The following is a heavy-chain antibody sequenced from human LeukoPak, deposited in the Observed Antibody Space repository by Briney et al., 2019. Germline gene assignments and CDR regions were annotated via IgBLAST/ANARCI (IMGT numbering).Heavy chain of an antibody. Sequence: PGGSLRLSCAASGFNVSRNYMSWVRQAPGKGLEWVSSISSSSSYIYYADSVKGRFTISRDNAKNSLYLQMNSLRAEDTAVYYCARGESRYSYAAGDWGQGTLVTVSS. CDR2: ISSSSSYI. CDR1: GFNVSRNY. D-gene: IGHD5-18*01. J-gene: IGHJ4*02. CDR3: ARGESRYSYAAGD. V-gene: IGHV3-21*01.